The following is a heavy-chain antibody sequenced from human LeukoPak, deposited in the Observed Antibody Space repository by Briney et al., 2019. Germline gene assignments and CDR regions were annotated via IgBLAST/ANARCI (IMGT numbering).Heavy chain of an antibody. CDR1: GYSISTGYY. CDR2: IYHSGST. D-gene: IGHD3-3*01. J-gene: IGHJ4*02. Sequence: SETLSLTCTVSGYSISTGYYWGWIRQPPGKGLEWIGTIYHSGSTYYNPSLKSRVTISVDTSKNQFSLKLSSVTAADTAVYYCARDTRWRYYFDYWGQGTLVTVSS. V-gene: IGHV4-38-2*02. CDR3: ARDTRWRYYFDY.